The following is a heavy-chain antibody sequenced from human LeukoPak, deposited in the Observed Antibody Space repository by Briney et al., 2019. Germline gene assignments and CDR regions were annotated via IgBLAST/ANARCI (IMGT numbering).Heavy chain of an antibody. D-gene: IGHD1-26*01. CDR2: IYASGRT. CDR1: GGSISNYY. J-gene: IGHJ4*02. Sequence: SETLSLTCTVSGGSISNYYWSWIRQPPGQGLEWIGYIYASGRTNYNPSLKSRVTISVDTSKNHVSLKVRSVTAAGTGGDYWARQSREQASIHFDYWGPGTLVTVSS. V-gene: IGHV4-4*09. CDR3: ARQSREQASIHFDY.